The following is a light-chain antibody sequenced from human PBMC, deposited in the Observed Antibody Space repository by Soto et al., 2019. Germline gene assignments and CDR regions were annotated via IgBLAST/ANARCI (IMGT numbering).Light chain of an antibody. CDR1: ITDIGLYKF. CDR3: TSDTTDNSVVV. Sequence: QSVLTQPASVSGSPGQSITISCTGTITDIGLYKFVSWYQHHPGKAPKLIIFDVSSRASGISNRFSGSKSGNTASLTISGLQAEDEADYYWTSDTTDNSVVVFGGGTKVTVL. J-gene: IGLJ2*01. CDR2: DVS. V-gene: IGLV2-14*03.